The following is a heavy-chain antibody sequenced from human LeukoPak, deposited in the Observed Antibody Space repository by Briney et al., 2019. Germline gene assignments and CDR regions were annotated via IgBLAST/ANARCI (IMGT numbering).Heavy chain of an antibody. CDR2: ISGSGGST. D-gene: IGHD3-22*01. J-gene: IGHJ3*02. Sequence: PGGSLRLSCAASGFTFSSYAMSWVRQAPGKGLEWVSAISGSGGSTYYADSVKGRFTISRDNSKNTLYLQMDSLRAEDTAVYYCARVTARDGYYDSSGYLRDAFDIWGQRTMVTVSS. CDR3: ARVTARDGYYDSSGYLRDAFDI. V-gene: IGHV3-23*01. CDR1: GFTFSSYA.